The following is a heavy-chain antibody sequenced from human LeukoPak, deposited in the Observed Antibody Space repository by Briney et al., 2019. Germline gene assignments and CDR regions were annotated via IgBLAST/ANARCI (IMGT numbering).Heavy chain of an antibody. J-gene: IGHJ6*03. Sequence: PSETLSLTCTVSGGSISSSDYYWGWIRQPPGKGLEWIGYIYYSGSTNYNPSLKSRVTISVDTSKNQFSLKLSSVTAADTAVYYCARTGFLVGAMYYYYYMDVWGKGTTVTISS. CDR2: IYYSGST. V-gene: IGHV4-61*05. D-gene: IGHD1-26*01. CDR1: GGSISSSDYY. CDR3: ARTGFLVGAMYYYYYMDV.